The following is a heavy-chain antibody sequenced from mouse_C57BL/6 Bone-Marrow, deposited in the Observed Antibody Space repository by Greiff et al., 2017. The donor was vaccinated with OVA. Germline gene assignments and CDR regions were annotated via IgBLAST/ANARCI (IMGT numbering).Heavy chain of an antibody. Sequence: EVKLMVSGGGLVQPGGSMKLSCAASGFTFSDAWMDWVRQSPEKGLEWVAEIRNKANNHATYYAESVKGRFTISRDDSKSSVYLQMNSLRAEDTGIYYCTISSYYYGSSYWYFDVWGTGTTVTVSS. CDR1: GFTFSDAW. CDR3: TISSYYYGSSYWYFDV. CDR2: IRNKANNHAT. J-gene: IGHJ1*03. V-gene: IGHV6-6*01. D-gene: IGHD1-1*01.